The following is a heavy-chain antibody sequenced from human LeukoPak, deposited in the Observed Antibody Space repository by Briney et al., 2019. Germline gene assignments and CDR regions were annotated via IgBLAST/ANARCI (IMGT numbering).Heavy chain of an antibody. Sequence: QPGGSLRLSCAASGFTFSTYDMHWVRQVTGKGLEWVSAIGTGDDTYYLGSVKGRFTISRENAKNVLYLQMSSLRAEDTAVYYCAKDGFFGWELLGWFDPWGQGTLVTVSS. CDR3: AKDGFFGWELLGWFDP. V-gene: IGHV3-13*01. CDR1: GFTFSTYD. CDR2: IGTGDDT. J-gene: IGHJ5*02. D-gene: IGHD1-26*01.